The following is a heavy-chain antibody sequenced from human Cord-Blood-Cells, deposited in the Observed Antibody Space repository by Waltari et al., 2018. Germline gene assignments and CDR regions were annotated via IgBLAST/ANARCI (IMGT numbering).Heavy chain of an antibody. J-gene: IGHJ4*02. CDR3: TSGYSSSSYYFDY. Sequence: EVQLVESGGGLVQPGGSLKLSCAASGFTFSGSAMHCVRQASGKGLEWVGRIRSKANSYATAYAASVKGRFTISRDDSKNTAYLQMNSLKTEDTAVYYCTSGYSSSSYYFDYWGQGTLVTVSS. V-gene: IGHV3-73*02. CDR2: IRSKANSYAT. D-gene: IGHD6-6*01. CDR1: GFTFSGSA.